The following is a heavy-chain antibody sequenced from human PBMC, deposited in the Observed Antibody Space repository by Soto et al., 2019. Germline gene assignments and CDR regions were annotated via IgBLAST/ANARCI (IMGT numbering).Heavy chain of an antibody. Sequence: SETLSLTCTVSGGSISSGGYYWSWIRQHPGKGLEWIGYIYYSGSTYYNPSLKSRVTISVDTSKNQFSLKLSSVTAADTAVYYCARMTTVSEFDPWGQGTLVTVSS. CDR3: ARMTTVSEFDP. CDR1: GGSISSGGYY. V-gene: IGHV4-31*03. CDR2: IYYSGST. D-gene: IGHD4-4*01. J-gene: IGHJ5*02.